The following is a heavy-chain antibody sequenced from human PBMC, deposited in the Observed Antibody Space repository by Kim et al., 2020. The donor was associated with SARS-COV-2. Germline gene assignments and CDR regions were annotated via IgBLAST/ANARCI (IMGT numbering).Heavy chain of an antibody. Sequence: RFTIARDNSKNTLYLQMNSLRAEDTAVYYCAKDLAYSGSYWGRGGFHFDYWGQGTLVTVSS. CDR3: AKDLAYSGSYWGRGGFHFDY. D-gene: IGHD1-26*01. J-gene: IGHJ4*02. V-gene: IGHV3-23*01.